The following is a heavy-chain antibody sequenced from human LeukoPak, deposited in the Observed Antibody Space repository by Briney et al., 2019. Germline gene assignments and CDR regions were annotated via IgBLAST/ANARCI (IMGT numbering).Heavy chain of an antibody. CDR2: INSNSGVT. D-gene: IGHD3-10*01. V-gene: IGHV1-2*06. CDR1: GYTFSGYF. CDR3: ARDPLTMVRGVIDPYDY. J-gene: IGHJ4*02. Sequence: ASVKVFCKAAGYTFSGYFIHWVRQAAGQRLEWMGRINSNSGVTEYAQKFQGRVAMSRDTSINSASMELSWLTPDDTAVYYCARDPLTMVRGVIDPYDYWGQGTLVTVSS.